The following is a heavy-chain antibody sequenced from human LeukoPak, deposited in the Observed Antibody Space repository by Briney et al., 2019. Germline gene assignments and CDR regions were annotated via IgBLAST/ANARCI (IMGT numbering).Heavy chain of an antibody. CDR3: ARGPNSNPYYFDY. J-gene: IGHJ4*02. V-gene: IGHV4-34*01. CDR2: INHSGST. D-gene: IGHD4-11*01. Sequence: ETLSLTCAVYGGSFSGYYWSWIRQPPGKGLEWIGEINHSGSTNYNPSLKSRVTISVDTSKNQFSLKLSSVTAADTAVYYCARGPNSNPYYFDYWGQGTLVTVSS. CDR1: GGSFSGYY.